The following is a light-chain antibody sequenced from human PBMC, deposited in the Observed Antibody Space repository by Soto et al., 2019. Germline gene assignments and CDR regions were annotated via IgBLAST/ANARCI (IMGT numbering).Light chain of an antibody. CDR2: DNE. J-gene: IGLJ3*02. V-gene: IGLV1-51*01. CDR3: GTWDSTLSSDV. Sequence: QSVLTQPPSVSAAPGLKVTISCSGSSSNIGNNYVSWYQQFPGTAPKVIIFDNEERPSGTPDRFSGSKSGTSATLVITELQTGDEADYYCGTWDSTLSSDVFGGGTKLTVL. CDR1: SSNIGNNY.